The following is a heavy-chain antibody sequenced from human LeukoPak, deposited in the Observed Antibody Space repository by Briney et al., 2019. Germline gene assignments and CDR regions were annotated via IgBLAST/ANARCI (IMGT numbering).Heavy chain of an antibody. CDR2: IYTSGST. CDR3: ARRWGGTSGSYYYYYYMDV. D-gene: IGHD1-26*01. Sequence: PSATLSLTCTVSGGSISSYYWSWIRQPPGKGLEWIGYIYTSGSTDYNPSLKSRVTISVDTSKNQFSLKLSSVTAADTAVYYCARRWGGTSGSYYYYYYMDVWGKGTTVTVSS. CDR1: GGSISSYY. J-gene: IGHJ6*03. V-gene: IGHV4-4*09.